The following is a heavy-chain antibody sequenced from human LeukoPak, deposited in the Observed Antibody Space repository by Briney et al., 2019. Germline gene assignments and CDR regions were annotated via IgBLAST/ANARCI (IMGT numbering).Heavy chain of an antibody. V-gene: IGHV1-69*13. CDR3: ARHERADYFDY. CDR2: IIPIFGTA. Sequence: ASVKVSCKASGGTFSSYAISRVRQAPGQGLEWMGGIIPIFGTANYAQKFQGRVTITADESTSTAYMELSSLRSEDTAVYYCARHERADYFDYWGQGTLVTVSS. J-gene: IGHJ4*02. CDR1: GGTFSSYA.